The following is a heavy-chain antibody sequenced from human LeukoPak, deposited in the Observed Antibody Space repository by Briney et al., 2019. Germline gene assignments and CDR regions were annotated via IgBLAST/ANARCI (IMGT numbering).Heavy chain of an antibody. CDR1: GYTFTSQD. CDR2: INTNTGNP. D-gene: IGHD6-19*01. V-gene: IGHV7-4-1*02. Sequence: ASVKVSCKASGYTFTSQDINWVRQAPGQGLEWMGWINTNTGNPTYAQGFTGRFVFSLDTSVSTAYLQISSLKAEDTAVYYCARDLAVAGGEFDYWGQGTLVTVSS. J-gene: IGHJ4*02. CDR3: ARDLAVAGGEFDY.